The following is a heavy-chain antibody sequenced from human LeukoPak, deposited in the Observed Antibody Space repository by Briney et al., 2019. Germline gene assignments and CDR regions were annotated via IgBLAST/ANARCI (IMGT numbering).Heavy chain of an antibody. J-gene: IGHJ4*02. CDR2: IYYTGGT. Sequence: SETLSLTCTVSGGSIGSDYWTWIRQPPGKGLEYIGYIYYTGGTNYNPSLKSRVTISVDTSKNQFSLKLSSVTAADTAVYYCARMYSSSWYYFDYWGQGTLVTVSS. CDR3: ARMYSSSWYYFDY. D-gene: IGHD6-13*01. CDR1: GGSIGSDY. V-gene: IGHV4-59*08.